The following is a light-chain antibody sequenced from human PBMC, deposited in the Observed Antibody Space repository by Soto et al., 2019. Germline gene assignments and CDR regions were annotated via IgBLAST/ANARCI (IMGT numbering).Light chain of an antibody. CDR2: LCS. V-gene: IGKV2-28*01. CDR3: MQALQTPWT. CDR1: QSLLHSNGYNY. J-gene: IGKJ1*01. Sequence: DSVMTPSPLSLPFTPGEPASISCRSSQSLLHSNGYNYLDWYLQKPGQSPQLLFCLCSNRASGVPDRFSGSGAGTDFTLKICRVEAEDVGVYYCMQALQTPWTFGQGTKVEIK.